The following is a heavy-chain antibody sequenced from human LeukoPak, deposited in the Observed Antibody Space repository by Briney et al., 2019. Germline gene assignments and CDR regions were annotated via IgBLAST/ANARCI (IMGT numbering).Heavy chain of an antibody. J-gene: IGHJ5*02. Sequence: GASVKVSCKASGYTFTSYGISWVRQAPGQGLEWMGWISAYNGNTNYAQKLQGRVTMTTDTSTSTAYMELRSLRSDDTAVYYCARPNPGYCSSTSCYARIEDWFDPWGRGTLVTVSS. CDR3: ARPNPGYCSSTSCYARIEDWFDP. D-gene: IGHD2-2*01. V-gene: IGHV1-18*01. CDR1: GYTFTSYG. CDR2: ISAYNGNT.